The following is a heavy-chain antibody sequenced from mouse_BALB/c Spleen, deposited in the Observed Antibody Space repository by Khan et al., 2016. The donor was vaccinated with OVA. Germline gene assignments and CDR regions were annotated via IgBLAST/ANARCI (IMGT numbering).Heavy chain of an antibody. J-gene: IGHJ3*01. Sequence: QVQLQQSGPGLVQPSQSLSITCTVSGFSLNNYSVHWVRQSPGKGLEWLGVIWSAGSTDYNAALISRMPISKDTSRNQIFCRMNSLQPKDTARYYGARRGYDYGRGALFAYWGQGTLVTVSA. CDR1: GFSLNNYS. V-gene: IGHV2-2*02. CDR3: ARRGYDYGRGALFAY. CDR2: IWSAGST. D-gene: IGHD2-4*01.